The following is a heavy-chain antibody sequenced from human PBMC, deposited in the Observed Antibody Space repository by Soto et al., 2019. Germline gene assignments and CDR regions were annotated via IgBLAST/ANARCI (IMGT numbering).Heavy chain of an antibody. CDR1: GGSISSYY. CDR3: ARGDRGTMVRGAFYYYYGMDV. Sequence: PSETLSLTCTVSGGSISSYYWSWIRQPPGKGLEWFGYIYYSGSTNYNPSLKSRVTISVDTSKNQFSLKLSSVTAADTAVYYCARGDRGTMVRGAFYYYYGMDVWGQGTTVTVSS. J-gene: IGHJ6*02. CDR2: IYYSGST. V-gene: IGHV4-59*01. D-gene: IGHD3-10*01.